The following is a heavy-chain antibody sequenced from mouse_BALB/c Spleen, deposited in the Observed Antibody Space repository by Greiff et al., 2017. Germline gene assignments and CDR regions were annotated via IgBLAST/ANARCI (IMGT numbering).Heavy chain of an antibody. CDR1: GYTFTDYN. V-gene: IGHV1S29*02. D-gene: IGHD2-3*01. J-gene: IGHJ4*01. CDR2: IYPYNGGT. Sequence: EVQLQQSGPELVKPGASVKISCKASGYTFTDYNMHWVKQSHGKSLEWIGYIYPYNGGTGYNQKFKSKATLTVDNSSSTAYMELRSLTSEDSAVYYCARDGYYEVDYWGQGTSVTVSS. CDR3: ARDGYYEVDY.